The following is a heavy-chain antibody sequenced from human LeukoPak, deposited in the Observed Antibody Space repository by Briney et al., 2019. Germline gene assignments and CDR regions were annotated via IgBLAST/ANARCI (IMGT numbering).Heavy chain of an antibody. CDR3: ARVRLSGYSSSWYRPTKGNVEYYFDY. J-gene: IGHJ4*02. Sequence: SVKVSCKASGGTFSSYAISWGRQAPGQGLELMGGIIPIFGTANYSQQFQGRVTITAEESKSTGYLELSRLRSEDTAVYYCARVRLSGYSSSWYRPTKGNVEYYFDYWGQGTLVTVSS. CDR1: GGTFSSYA. D-gene: IGHD6-13*01. V-gene: IGHV1-69*13. CDR2: IIPIFGTA.